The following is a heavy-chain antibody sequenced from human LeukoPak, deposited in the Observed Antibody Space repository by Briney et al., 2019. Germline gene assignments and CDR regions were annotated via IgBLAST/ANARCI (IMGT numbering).Heavy chain of an antibody. Sequence: PGGSLRLSCAASGFTFSSYSMNWVRQAPGKGLEWVSSISSSSSYIYYAYSVKGRFTISRDNAKNSLYLQMNSLRAEDTAVYYCARARGGSYLNWFDPWGQGTLVTVSS. J-gene: IGHJ5*02. V-gene: IGHV3-21*01. CDR1: GFTFSSYS. CDR3: ARARGGSYLNWFDP. CDR2: ISSSSSYI. D-gene: IGHD1-26*01.